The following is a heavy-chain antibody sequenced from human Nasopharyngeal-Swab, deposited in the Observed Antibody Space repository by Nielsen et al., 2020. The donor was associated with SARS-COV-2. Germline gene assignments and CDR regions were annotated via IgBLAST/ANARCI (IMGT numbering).Heavy chain of an antibody. CDR3: ARHGSPLYGSGPMSN. J-gene: IGHJ4*02. Sequence: GGSLRLSCKGSGYTFTSYWIGWVRQMPGKGLEWMGIIYPGDSDTRYSPSFQGKVTISADKSISTAYLQWSSLKASDTAMYYCARHGSPLYGSGPMSNWGQGTLVTVSS. CDR1: GYTFTSYW. V-gene: IGHV5-51*01. D-gene: IGHD3-10*01. CDR2: IYPGDSDT.